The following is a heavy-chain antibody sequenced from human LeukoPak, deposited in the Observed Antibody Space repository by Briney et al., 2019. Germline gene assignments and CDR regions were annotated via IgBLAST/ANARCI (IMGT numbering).Heavy chain of an antibody. J-gene: IGHJ6*03. CDR1: GGSISSGGYY. CDR3: AREYSSSSKPRGSTRSYYYYMDV. D-gene: IGHD6-6*01. Sequence: SQTLSLTCTVSGGSISSGGYYWSWIRQPPGKGLEWIGYIYQSGSTSYNPSLKSRVTISVDTSKNQFSLKLSSVTAADTAVYYCAREYSSSSKPRGSTRSYYYYMDVWGKGTTVTVSS. V-gene: IGHV4-30-2*01. CDR2: IYQSGST.